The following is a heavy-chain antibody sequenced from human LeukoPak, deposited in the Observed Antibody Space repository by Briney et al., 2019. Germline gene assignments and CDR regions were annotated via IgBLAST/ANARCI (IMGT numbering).Heavy chain of an antibody. J-gene: IGHJ6*03. V-gene: IGHV3-7*01. D-gene: IGHD6-13*01. Sequence: GGSLRLSCAASGFTFSNYWMSWVRQAPGKGLEWVANIKDDGSGKYYVDSLKGRFTISRDNAKNSLYLQMNSLRAEDTAVYYCAKDIYSSSWYYYYYYMDVWGKGTTVTISS. CDR2: IKDDGSGK. CDR3: AKDIYSSSWYYYYYYMDV. CDR1: GFTFSNYW.